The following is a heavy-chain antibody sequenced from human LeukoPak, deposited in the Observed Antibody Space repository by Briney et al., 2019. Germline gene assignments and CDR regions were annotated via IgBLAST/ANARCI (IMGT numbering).Heavy chain of an antibody. J-gene: IGHJ4*02. CDR2: IYYSGST. CDR3: ARMGGSGSLDY. D-gene: IGHD3-10*01. CDR1: GGSISSYY. Sequence: PSETLSLTCTVSGGSISSYYWSWIRQPPGKGLEWIGYIYYSGSTNYNPSLKSRVTISVDTSKNQFFLKLSSVTAADTAVYYCARMGGSGSLDYWGQGTLVTVSS. V-gene: IGHV4-59*01.